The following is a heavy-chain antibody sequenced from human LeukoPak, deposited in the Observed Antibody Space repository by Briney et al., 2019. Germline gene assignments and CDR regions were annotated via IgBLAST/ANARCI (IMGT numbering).Heavy chain of an antibody. CDR1: GFTFSNAW. V-gene: IGHV3-15*01. Sequence: GGSLRLSCAASGFTFSNAWMSWVRQAPGKGLEWVGRIKSKTDGGTTDYAAPVKGRFTISRDDSKNTLYLQMNSLKTEDTAVYYCTTFIAAAGTFGDYWGQGTLVTVSS. CDR2: IKSKTDGGTT. J-gene: IGHJ4*02. D-gene: IGHD6-13*01. CDR3: TTFIAAAGTFGDY.